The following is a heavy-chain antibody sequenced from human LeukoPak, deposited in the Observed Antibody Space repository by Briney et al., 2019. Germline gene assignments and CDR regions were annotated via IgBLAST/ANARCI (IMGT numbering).Heavy chain of an antibody. CDR2: ISWNSGSI. CDR1: GFTFDDYA. D-gene: IGHD3-9*01. CDR3: AKGPDLKYYDILTGYGGAFDI. J-gene: IGHJ3*02. Sequence: GGSLRLSCAASGFTFDDYAMHWVRQAPGKGLEWVSGISWNSGSIGYADSVKGRFTISRDNAKNSLYLQMNSLRAEDTALYYCAKGPDLKYYDILTGYGGAFDIGGQGTMVTVSS. V-gene: IGHV3-9*01.